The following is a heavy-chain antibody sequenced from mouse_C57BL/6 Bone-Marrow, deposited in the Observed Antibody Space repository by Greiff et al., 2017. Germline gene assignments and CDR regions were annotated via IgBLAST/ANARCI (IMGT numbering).Heavy chain of an antibody. V-gene: IGHV1-15*01. CDR3: TRGDIYYGNLYAMDY. CDR1: GYTFTDYE. CDR2: IDPETGGT. Sequence: QVQLQQSGAELVRPGASVTLSCKASGYTFTDYEMHWVKQTPVHGLEWIGAIDPETGGTAYNQKFKGKAILTADKSSSTDYMELRSLTSEASAVYDCTRGDIYYGNLYAMDYWGQGTSVTVSS. D-gene: IGHD2-1*01. J-gene: IGHJ4*01.